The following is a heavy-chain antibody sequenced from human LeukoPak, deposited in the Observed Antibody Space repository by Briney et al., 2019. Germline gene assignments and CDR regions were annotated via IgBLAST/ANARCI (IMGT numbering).Heavy chain of an antibody. CDR2: INPNSGGT. CDR3: ATDSSPAS. V-gene: IGHV1-2*02. CDR1: GYTFTAYY. J-gene: IGHJ5*02. Sequence: ASVTVSFTPSGYTFTAYYIYWVRQAPGQGLEWMGWINPNSGGTNYAQKFQGRVTMTRDTSISTAYMELTSLRSDDTAVYYCATDSSPASWGQGTLVTVSS.